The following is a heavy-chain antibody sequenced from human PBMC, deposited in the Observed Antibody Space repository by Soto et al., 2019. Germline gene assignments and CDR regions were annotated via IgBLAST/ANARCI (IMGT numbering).Heavy chain of an antibody. CDR2: ISYDGSDT. CDR3: AKVQCGGECYYRADFDY. V-gene: IGHV3-30*18. Sequence: QVQLVESGGGVVQPGRSLRLSCAASGFHFSSHGMHWVRQAPGKGLEWVAVISYDGSDTYYADSVKGRFTISRDDSKNTLYLQMNSLRAEDTAVYYCAKVQCGGECYYRADFDYWGQGTLVTVSS. J-gene: IGHJ4*02. D-gene: IGHD2-21*01. CDR1: GFHFSSHG.